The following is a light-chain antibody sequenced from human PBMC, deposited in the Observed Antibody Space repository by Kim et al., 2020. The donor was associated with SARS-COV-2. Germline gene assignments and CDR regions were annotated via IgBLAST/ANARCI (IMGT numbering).Light chain of an antibody. V-gene: IGKV3-20*01. CDR1: QTIDRSS. J-gene: IGKJ4*01. CDR2: GAS. CDR3: QQYGSSLI. Sequence: EIVLTQSPGTLSLSPGERATLSCRASQTIDRSSLAWYQQRHGQAPRLLIYGASYRATGIPDRFSGSGSGTDFALTISSLEPEDSAVYYCQQYGSSLIFGGGTKVEI.